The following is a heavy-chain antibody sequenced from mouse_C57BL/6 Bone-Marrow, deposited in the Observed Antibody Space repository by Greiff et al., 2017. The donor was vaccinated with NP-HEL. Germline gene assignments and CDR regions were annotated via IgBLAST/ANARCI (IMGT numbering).Heavy chain of an antibody. Sequence: QVQLKESGAELARPGASVKLSCKASGYTFTSYGISWVKQRTGQGLEWIGEIYPRSGNTYYNEKFKGKATLTADKSSSTAYMELRSLTSEDSAVYFCAREEGYYYGSSFWYFDVWGTGTTVTVSA. V-gene: IGHV1-81*01. J-gene: IGHJ1*03. CDR3: AREEGYYYGSSFWYFDV. D-gene: IGHD1-1*01. CDR1: GYTFTSYG. CDR2: IYPRSGNT.